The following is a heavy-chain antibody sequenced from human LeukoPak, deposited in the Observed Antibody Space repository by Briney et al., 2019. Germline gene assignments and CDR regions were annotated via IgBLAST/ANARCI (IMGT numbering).Heavy chain of an antibody. CDR3: AKAGGHSSGWYGMAGDY. V-gene: IGHV3-23*01. Sequence: GGSLRLSCAASGFTFSSYAMSWVRQAPGKGLEWVSAISGSGGSTYYADSVKGRFTISRGNSKNTLYLQMNSLRAEDTAVYYRAKAGGHSSGWYGMAGDYWGQGTLVTVSS. D-gene: IGHD6-19*01. CDR1: GFTFSSYA. J-gene: IGHJ4*02. CDR2: ISGSGGST.